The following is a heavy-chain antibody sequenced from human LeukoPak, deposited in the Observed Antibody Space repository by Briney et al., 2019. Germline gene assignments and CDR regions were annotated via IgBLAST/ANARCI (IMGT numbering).Heavy chain of an antibody. CDR2: IWYDGSNK. Sequence: PGGSLRLSCAASGFTFSSYGMHWVRQAPGKGLEWVAVIWYDGSNKYYADSVKGRFTISRDNSKNTLYLQMNSLRAEDTAVYYCARVQRNIVATAYYYYGMDVWGQGTTVTVSS. V-gene: IGHV3-33*08. CDR1: GFTFSSYG. D-gene: IGHD5-12*01. J-gene: IGHJ6*02. CDR3: ARVQRNIVATAYYYYGMDV.